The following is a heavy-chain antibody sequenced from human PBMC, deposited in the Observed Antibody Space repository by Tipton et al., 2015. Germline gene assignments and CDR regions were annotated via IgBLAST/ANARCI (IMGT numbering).Heavy chain of an antibody. D-gene: IGHD6-6*01. V-gene: IGHV5-51*01. CDR1: GYSFSSYW. J-gene: IGHJ4*02. Sequence: VQLGQSGAEVKKPGESLKISWKGSGYSFSSYWIGWVRQMPGKGLEWMGMIYPGDSDTRYSPSFQGQVTISAAKSISTAYLQWSSLKASAPAMYYCARITGITAPPGAYWGQGTLVTVSS. CDR2: IYPGDSDT. CDR3: ARITGITAPPGAY.